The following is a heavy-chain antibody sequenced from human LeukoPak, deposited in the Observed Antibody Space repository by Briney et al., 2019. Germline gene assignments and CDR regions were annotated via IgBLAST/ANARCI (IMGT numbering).Heavy chain of an antibody. D-gene: IGHD3-16*01. V-gene: IGHV4-39*01. Sequence: PSETLSLTCTVSGGSISSSSYYWGWIRQPPGKGLEWIGSIYYSGSTYYNPSLKSRVTISVDTSKNQFSLKLSSVTAADTAVYYCARHLLGGRDYWGQGTLVTVSS. CDR1: GGSISSSSYY. CDR3: ARHLLGGRDY. J-gene: IGHJ4*02. CDR2: IYYSGST.